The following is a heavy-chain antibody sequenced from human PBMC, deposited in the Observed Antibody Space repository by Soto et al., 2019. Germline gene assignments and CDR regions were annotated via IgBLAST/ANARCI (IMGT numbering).Heavy chain of an antibody. D-gene: IGHD6-13*01. CDR1: GFTFSSYW. CDR3: ARSVEGYSSSWYAY. CDR2: IKQDGSEK. Sequence: EVQLVESGGGLVQPGGSLRLSCAASGFTFSSYWMSWVRQAPGKGLEWVANIKQDGSEKYYVDSVKGRFTISRDNAKNSLYPQMHSLRAEDTAVYYCARSVEGYSSSWYAYWGQGTLVTVSS. J-gene: IGHJ4*02. V-gene: IGHV3-7*01.